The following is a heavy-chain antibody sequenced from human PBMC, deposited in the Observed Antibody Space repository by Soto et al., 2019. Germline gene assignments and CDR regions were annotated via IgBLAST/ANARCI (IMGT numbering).Heavy chain of an antibody. D-gene: IGHD3-3*01. J-gene: IGHJ4*02. CDR2: ISGSGGST. V-gene: IGHV3-23*01. Sequence: PVGSLRLSCASSGFTFSSYAMSWVRHSPGKGLEWVSAISGSGGSTYYADSVKGRFTISRDNSKNTLYLQMNSLRAEDTAVYYCAKDHTFYRDYGDCWGQGTLVTVSS. CDR3: AKDHTFYRDYGDC. CDR1: GFTFSSYA.